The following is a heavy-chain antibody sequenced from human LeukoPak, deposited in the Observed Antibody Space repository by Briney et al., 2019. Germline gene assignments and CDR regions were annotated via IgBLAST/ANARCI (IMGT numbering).Heavy chain of an antibody. D-gene: IGHD3-22*01. Sequence: ASVKVSCKASGGTFSSYAISWVRQAPGQGLEWMGGIIPIFGTANYAQKFQGRVTITADESTSTAYMELNSLRSEDTAVYYCAYYYDSSGYYGQYWSQGTLVTVSS. J-gene: IGHJ4*02. CDR1: GGTFSSYA. CDR3: AYYYDSSGYYGQY. CDR2: IIPIFGTA. V-gene: IGHV1-69*13.